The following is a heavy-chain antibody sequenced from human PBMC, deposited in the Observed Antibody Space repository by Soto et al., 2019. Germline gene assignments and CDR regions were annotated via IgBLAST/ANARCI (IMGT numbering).Heavy chain of an antibody. V-gene: IGHV3-23*01. Sequence: GGSLRLSCAASGFTFSSYAMSWVRQAPGKGLEWVSAISGSGGSTYYADSVKGRFTISRDNSKNTLYLQMNSLRAEDTAVYYCAKATDIVVVPAARFYYYMDVWGKGTTVTVSS. D-gene: IGHD2-2*01. CDR2: ISGSGGST. CDR3: AKATDIVVVPAARFYYYMDV. CDR1: GFTFSSYA. J-gene: IGHJ6*03.